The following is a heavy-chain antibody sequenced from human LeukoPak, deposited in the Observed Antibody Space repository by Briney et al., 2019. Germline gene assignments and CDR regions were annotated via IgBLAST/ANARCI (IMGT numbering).Heavy chain of an antibody. CDR3: ARVRGYYYDSSGYYPNTCLDY. D-gene: IGHD3-22*01. CDR2: INPSGGST. CDR1: GYTFTSYY. V-gene: IGHV1-46*03. J-gene: IGHJ4*02. Sequence: ASVKVSCKASGYTFTSYYMHWVRQAPGQGLERMGIINPSGGSTSYAQKFQGRVTMTRDTSTSTVYMELSSLRSEDTAVYYCARVRGYYYDSSGYYPNTCLDYWGQGTLVTVSS.